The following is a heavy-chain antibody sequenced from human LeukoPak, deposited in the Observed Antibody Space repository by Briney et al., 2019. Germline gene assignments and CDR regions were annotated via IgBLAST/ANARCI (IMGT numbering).Heavy chain of an antibody. J-gene: IGHJ4*02. CDR2: ISSSGSTI. Sequence: PGGSLRLSCAASGFTFSDYYMSWIRQAPGKGLEWVSYISSSGSTIYYADSVKGRFTISRDNAKNSLYLQMNSLRAEDTAVYYCASLFTSRGYYDSSGHEPTGWGQGTLVTVSS. D-gene: IGHD3-22*01. CDR3: ASLFTSRGYYDSSGHEPTG. V-gene: IGHV3-11*01. CDR1: GFTFSDYY.